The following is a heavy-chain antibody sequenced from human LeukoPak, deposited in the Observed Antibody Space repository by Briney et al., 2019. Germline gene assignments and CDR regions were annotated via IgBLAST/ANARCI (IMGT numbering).Heavy chain of an antibody. CDR2: ISAYNGNT. V-gene: IGHV1-18*01. D-gene: IGHD1-26*01. CDR3: ARAGGSYYLDGQRDI. Sequence: GASVKVSCKASGYTFTSYGISWVRQAPGQGLEWMGWISAYNGNTNYAQKLQGRVTMTTDTSTSTAYMELRSLRSDDTAVYYCARAGGSYYLDGQRDIWGQGTMVTVSS. J-gene: IGHJ3*02. CDR1: GYTFTSYG.